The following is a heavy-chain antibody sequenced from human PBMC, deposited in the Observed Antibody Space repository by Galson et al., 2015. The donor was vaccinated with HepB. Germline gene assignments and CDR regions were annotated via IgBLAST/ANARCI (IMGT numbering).Heavy chain of an antibody. CDR1: GFTFDDYA. D-gene: IGHD6-13*01. Sequence: SLRLSCAASGFTFDDYAMHWVRQAPGKGLEWVSGISWNSGSIGYADSVKGRFTISRDNAKNSLYLQMNSLRAEDTALYYCAKASGSSWSIGEGFDYWGQGTLVTVSS. CDR3: AKASGSSWSIGEGFDY. V-gene: IGHV3-9*01. J-gene: IGHJ4*02. CDR2: ISWNSGSI.